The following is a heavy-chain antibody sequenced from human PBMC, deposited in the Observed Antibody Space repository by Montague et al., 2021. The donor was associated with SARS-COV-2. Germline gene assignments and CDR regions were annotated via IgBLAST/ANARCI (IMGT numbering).Heavy chain of an antibody. D-gene: IGHD1-26*01. Sequence: SETLSLTCVVSGDSISTDNWCTWLRLPPGKVLGWVGIIYNTGSTKYKPSRKRRVSISVDKYWNLFLLMLTFVTAANTAIYYGARDGSGRPDLAYWGQGTLVTVSS. CDR2: IYNTGST. CDR1: GDSISTDNW. V-gene: IGHV4-4*02. J-gene: IGHJ4*02. CDR3: ARDGSGRPDLAY.